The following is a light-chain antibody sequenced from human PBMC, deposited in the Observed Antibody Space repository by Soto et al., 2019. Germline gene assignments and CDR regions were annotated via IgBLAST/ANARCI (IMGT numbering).Light chain of an antibody. CDR3: QQYENYWT. CDR2: DAS. Sequence: DIQMPQSPPTLSASVGERVTITCRASQPISSWLAWYHQKPGKAPKLLIYDASNLESGVPSRFSGSGSGTEFTLTISSLQPEDFGIYYCQQYENYWTFGQGTKVEIK. CDR1: QPISSW. J-gene: IGKJ1*01. V-gene: IGKV1-5*01.